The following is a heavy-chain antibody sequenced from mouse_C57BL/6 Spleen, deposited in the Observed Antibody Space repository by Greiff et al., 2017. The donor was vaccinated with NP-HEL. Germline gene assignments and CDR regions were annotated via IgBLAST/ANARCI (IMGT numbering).Heavy chain of an antibody. CDR3: ARHSNYTYYAMDY. J-gene: IGHJ4*01. V-gene: IGHV1-64*01. CDR2: IHPNSGST. Sequence: QVQLQQPGAELVKPGASVKLSCKASGYTFTSYWMHWVKQRPGQGLEWIGMIHPNSGSTNYNEKFKSKATLTVDKSSSTAYMQLSSLTSEDSAVYYCARHSNYTYYAMDYWGQGTSVTVSS. D-gene: IGHD2-5*01. CDR1: GYTFTSYW.